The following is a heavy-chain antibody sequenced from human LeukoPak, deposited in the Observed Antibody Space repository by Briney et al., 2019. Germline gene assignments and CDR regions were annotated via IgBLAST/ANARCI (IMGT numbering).Heavy chain of an antibody. CDR3: ARCGYSDGWSCDH. Sequence: AASVKVSCKASGYTFTSYGISWVRQAPGQGLEWMGWISAYNGNTNYAQKLQGRVTVTRDTSASTAYMELSSLRSEDTAVYYCARCGYSDGWSCDHWGQGTLVTVSS. J-gene: IGHJ5*02. CDR2: ISAYNGNT. CDR1: GYTFTSYG. V-gene: IGHV1-18*01. D-gene: IGHD5-18*01.